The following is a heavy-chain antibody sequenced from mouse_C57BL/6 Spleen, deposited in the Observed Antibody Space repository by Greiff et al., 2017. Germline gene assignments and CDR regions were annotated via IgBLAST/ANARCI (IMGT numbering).Heavy chain of an antibody. CDR1: GYAFSSSW. CDR2: IYPGDGDT. V-gene: IGHV1-82*01. Sequence: LEESGPELVKPGASVTISCKASGYAFSSSWMNWVKQRPGKGLEWIGRIYPGDGDTNYNGKFKGKATLTADKSSSTAYMQLSSLTAEDSAVYFCARLNWDGYWGQGTTLTVSS. D-gene: IGHD4-1*01. J-gene: IGHJ2*01. CDR3: ARLNWDGY.